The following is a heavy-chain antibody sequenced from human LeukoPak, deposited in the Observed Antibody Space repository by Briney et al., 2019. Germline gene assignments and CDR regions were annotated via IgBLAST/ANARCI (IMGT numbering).Heavy chain of an antibody. Sequence: GASVKVSCKASGYTFTGYYMHWVRQAPGQGLERMGWINPNSGGTNYAQKFQGRVTMTRDTSISTAYMELSRLRSDDTAVYYCARDPVVPAAITRDYWGQGTLVTVSS. V-gene: IGHV1-2*02. J-gene: IGHJ4*02. CDR1: GYTFTGYY. D-gene: IGHD2-2*01. CDR3: ARDPVVPAAITRDY. CDR2: INPNSGGT.